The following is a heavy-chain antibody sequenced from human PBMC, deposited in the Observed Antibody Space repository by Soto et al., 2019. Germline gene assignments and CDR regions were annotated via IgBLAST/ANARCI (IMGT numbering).Heavy chain of an antibody. CDR1: GGSISSYY. V-gene: IGHV4-59*01. D-gene: IGHD5-18*01. Sequence: SETLSLTCTVSGGSISSYYWSWIRQPPGKGLEWIGYIYYSGSTNYNPSLKSRVTISVDTSKNQFSLKLSSVTAADTAVYYCARSTAGKDYYYYYGMDVWGQGTTVTVSS. CDR3: ARSTAGKDYYYYYGMDV. J-gene: IGHJ6*02. CDR2: IYYSGST.